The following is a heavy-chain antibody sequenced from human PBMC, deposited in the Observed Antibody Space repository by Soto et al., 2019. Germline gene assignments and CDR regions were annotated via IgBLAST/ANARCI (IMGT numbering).Heavy chain of an antibody. CDR1: GFTFSSYA. V-gene: IGHV3-23*01. CDR3: AKDLRAGIMVTRAES. CDR2: ISGNGGGT. J-gene: IGHJ5*02. Sequence: EVQLLESGGGLASPGGSLRLSCAASGFTFSSYAMSWVRQAPGKGLEWVSSISGNGGGTYNADSVKGRFTISRDNCKNRLLLHMSNLRAGDTAVDYCAKDLRAGIMVTRAESWGLGTLVTVSS. D-gene: IGHD3-16*01.